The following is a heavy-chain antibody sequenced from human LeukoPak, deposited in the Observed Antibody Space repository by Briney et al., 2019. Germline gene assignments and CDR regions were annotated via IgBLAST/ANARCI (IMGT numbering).Heavy chain of an antibody. CDR2: INPNSKNT. CDR1: GYTFTRHD. D-gene: IGHD2-21*02. CDR3: ARAIPFRYLLGGDYYERSSHGFDI. Sequence: GASVKVSCKASGYTFTRHDVNWVRQATGQGLEWMGWINPNSKNTGSAQKFQGRVTLTTDTSTSTAYMELSSLDSEDTAVYYCARAIPFRYLLGGDYYERSSHGFDIWGQGTMITVSS. J-gene: IGHJ3*02. V-gene: IGHV1-8*01.